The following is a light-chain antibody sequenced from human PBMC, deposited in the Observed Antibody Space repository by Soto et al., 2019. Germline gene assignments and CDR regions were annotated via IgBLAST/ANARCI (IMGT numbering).Light chain of an antibody. CDR2: EDS. V-gene: IGLV2-8*01. Sequence: QSALTQPPSASGSPGQSVTISCTGTSSDVGGYNYVAWYQQHPGKAPKLMIYEDSKRPSGVPDRFSGSKSGKTASLPVSGLQAEAEADYYCSSYAGSNKLVFGGGTKVTVL. CDR1: SSDVGGYNY. CDR3: SSYAGSNKLV. J-gene: IGLJ2*01.